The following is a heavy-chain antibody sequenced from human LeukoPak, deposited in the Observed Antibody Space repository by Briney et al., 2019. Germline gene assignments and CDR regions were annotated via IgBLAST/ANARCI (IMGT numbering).Heavy chain of an antibody. J-gene: IGHJ3*02. CDR1: GFTFSNYA. D-gene: IGHD3-22*01. V-gene: IGHV3-30*04. Sequence: GGSLRLSCAASGFTFSNYAMHWVRQAPGKGLEWVAVISSDGSKKSYADSVKGRFTISRDNSKNTLYLQMNSLRAEDTAVYYCAGLHYYDSSGALDIWGQGTMVTVSS. CDR3: AGLHYYDSSGALDI. CDR2: ISSDGSKK.